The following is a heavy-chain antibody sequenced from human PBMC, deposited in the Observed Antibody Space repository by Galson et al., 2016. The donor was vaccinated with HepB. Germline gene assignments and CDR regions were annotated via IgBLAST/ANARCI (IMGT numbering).Heavy chain of an antibody. CDR1: GFLVSDNY. J-gene: IGHJ4*02. CDR2: IYSGGKT. CDR3: ARVRCISPTCHDFDC. Sequence: SLRLSCAGSGFLVSDNYMSWVRQAPRKGLEWVSVIYSGGKTYFADSVKGRFSISRDNAKNTLFLHMNSLRAEDTAVYYCARVRCISPTCHDFDCWGQGTLVTVSS. V-gene: IGHV3-53*01. D-gene: IGHD2-2*01.